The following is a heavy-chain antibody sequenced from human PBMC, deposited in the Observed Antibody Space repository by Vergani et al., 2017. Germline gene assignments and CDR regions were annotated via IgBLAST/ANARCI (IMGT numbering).Heavy chain of an antibody. J-gene: IGHJ5*02. CDR3: ARETVVVVAATHSWFDP. D-gene: IGHD2-15*01. V-gene: IGHV4-39*07. CDR2: IYYSGST. Sequence: QLQLQESGPGLVKPSETLSLTCTVSGGSISSSSYYWGWIRQPPGKGLEWIGSIYYSGSTYYNPSLKSRVTISVDTSKNQFSRKLSSVTAADTAVYYCARETVVVVAATHSWFDPWGQGTLVTVSS. CDR1: GGSISSSSYY.